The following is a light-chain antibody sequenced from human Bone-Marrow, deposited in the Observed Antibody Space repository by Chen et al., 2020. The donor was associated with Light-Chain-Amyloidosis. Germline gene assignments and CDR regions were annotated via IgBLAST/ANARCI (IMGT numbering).Light chain of an antibody. V-gene: IGLV2-14*01. CDR1: SSDVGGDNH. J-gene: IGLJ1*01. CDR2: EVT. Sequence: QSALTQPASVSGSPGQSITISCTGTSSDVGGDNHVSWYQQHPDKAPKLRIYEVTNRPAWVPERFSGSKSDNTASLTISGLQTEEEADYFCSSYTITNTLVFGSGTRVTVL. CDR3: SSYTITNTLV.